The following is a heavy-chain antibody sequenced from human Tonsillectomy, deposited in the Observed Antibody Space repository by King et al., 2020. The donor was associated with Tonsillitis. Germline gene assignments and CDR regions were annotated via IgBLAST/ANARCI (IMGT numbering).Heavy chain of an antibody. CDR2: ISYDGSNK. CDR3: AKGSDSSGYYYLPSDY. CDR1: GFTFSSYG. J-gene: IGHJ4*02. D-gene: IGHD3-22*01. V-gene: IGHV3-30*18. Sequence: HVQLVESGGGVVQPGRFLRLSCAASGFTFSSYGMHWVRQAPGKGLEWVAVISYDGSNKHYTDSVKGRFTISRDNSKNTLYLQMNSLRTEDTAVYFCAKGSDSSGYYYLPSDYWGQGTLVTVSS.